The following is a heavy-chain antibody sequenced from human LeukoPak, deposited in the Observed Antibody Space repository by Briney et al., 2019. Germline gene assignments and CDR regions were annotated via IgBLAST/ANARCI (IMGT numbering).Heavy chain of an antibody. CDR1: GGSFSGYY. CDR3: ARVPRGYCSSTSCRGDY. D-gene: IGHD2-2*01. V-gene: IGHV4-34*01. CDR2: INHSGST. J-gene: IGHJ4*02. Sequence: PSETLSLTCAVYGGSFSGYYWSWIRQPPGKGLEWIGEINHSGSTNYNPSLKSRVTISVDTSKNQFYLQLSSVTAADTAVYYCARVPRGYCSSTSCRGDYWGQGTLVTVSS.